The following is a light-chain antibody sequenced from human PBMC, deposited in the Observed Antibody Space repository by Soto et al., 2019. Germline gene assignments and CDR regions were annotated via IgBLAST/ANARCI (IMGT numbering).Light chain of an antibody. J-gene: IGKJ2*01. Sequence: DIQMTQSPSTLSASVGDRVTISCRASQTISNWLAWYQQKPGKAPKLLIYDASSLESGVPSRFSGSGSGTEFTLTISRLEPEDFVLYYCQQYSTLPHTFGQGTKLEV. CDR1: QTISNW. CDR2: DAS. V-gene: IGKV1-5*01. CDR3: QQYSTLPHT.